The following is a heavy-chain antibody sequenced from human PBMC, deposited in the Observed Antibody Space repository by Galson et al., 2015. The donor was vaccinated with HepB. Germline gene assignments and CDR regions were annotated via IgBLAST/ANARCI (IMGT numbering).Heavy chain of an antibody. D-gene: IGHD3-10*01. CDR2: VSWDSGKA. CDR3: AKDRGPGMVGSGSYTNYYYGMDV. Sequence: SLRLSCAASGFTFEDYAMHWVRQAPGKGLEWVSGVSWDSGKAIYADSVKGRFTISRDNAKKSLYLQMNSLRTEDTALYYCAKDRGPGMVGSGSYTNYYYGMDVWAKGPRSPSP. CDR1: GFTFEDYA. V-gene: IGHV3-9*01. J-gene: IGHJ6*02.